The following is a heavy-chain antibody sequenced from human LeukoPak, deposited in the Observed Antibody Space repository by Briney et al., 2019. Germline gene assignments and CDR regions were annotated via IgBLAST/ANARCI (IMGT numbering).Heavy chain of an antibody. V-gene: IGHV3-30*18. CDR1: GFTFSSYG. D-gene: IGHD6-13*01. CDR3: AKDSSRLNYYFDY. CDR2: ISYDGSNK. J-gene: IGHJ4*02. Sequence: PGGSLRLSCAASGFTFSSYGMHWVRQAPGKGLEWVAVISYDGSNKYYADSVKGRFTISRDNSKNTLYLQMNSLRAEDTAVYYCAKDSSRLNYYFDYWGQGTLVTVSS.